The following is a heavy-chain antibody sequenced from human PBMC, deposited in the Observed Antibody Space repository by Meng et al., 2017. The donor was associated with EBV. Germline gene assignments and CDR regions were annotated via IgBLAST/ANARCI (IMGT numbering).Heavy chain of an antibody. Sequence: HVQLVQPGAEVTNPGASVKVSCKASRYAFTSYIVHWVRQAPGQRLEWMGWINVGVGYTKYSPKFQGRVTISSDTSATTGYMELSSLRSEDTAVYYCVRGPPVGVPGPGDYWGQGTLVTVSS. D-gene: IGHD2-21*01. CDR3: VRGPPVGVPGPGDY. J-gene: IGHJ4*02. V-gene: IGHV1-3*01. CDR2: INVGVGYT. CDR1: RYAFTSYI.